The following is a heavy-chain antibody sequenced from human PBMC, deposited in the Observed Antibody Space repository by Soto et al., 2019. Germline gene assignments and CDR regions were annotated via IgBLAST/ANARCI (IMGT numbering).Heavy chain of an antibody. CDR2: IYWDDDK. CDR3: AHTVGLVVVTSEDEYFQH. CDR1: GFSLSTSGVG. J-gene: IGHJ1*01. V-gene: IGHV2-5*02. Sequence: QITLKESGPTLVKPTQTLTLTCTFSGFSLSTSGVGVGWIRQPPGKALEWLAVIYWDDDKGYSPSLKNRLTITKDTSKNQVVLTMTNMDPVDTATYYCAHTVGLVVVTSEDEYFQHWGQGTRVTVSS. D-gene: IGHD2-15*01.